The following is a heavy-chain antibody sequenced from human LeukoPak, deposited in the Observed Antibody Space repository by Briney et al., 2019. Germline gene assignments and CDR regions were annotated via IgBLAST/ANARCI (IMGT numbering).Heavy chain of an antibody. V-gene: IGHV4-59*01. Sequence: SETLSLTCTVSGGSISSYYWSWIRQPPGKGLEWIGYICYSGSTNYNPSLKSRVTISVDTSKNQFSLKLSSVTAADTAVYYCARSAGRPYYDFWSGYYSGTYYYYYGMDVWGQGTTVTVSS. CDR2: ICYSGST. CDR3: ARSAGRPYYDFWSGYYSGTYYYYYGMDV. D-gene: IGHD3-3*01. J-gene: IGHJ6*02. CDR1: GGSISSYY.